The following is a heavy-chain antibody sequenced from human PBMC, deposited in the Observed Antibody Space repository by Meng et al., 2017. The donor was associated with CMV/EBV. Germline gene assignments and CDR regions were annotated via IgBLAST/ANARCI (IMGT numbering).Heavy chain of an antibody. CDR1: GGSISSGDYY. Sequence: SETLSLTCTVSGGSISSGDYYWSWIRQPPGKGLEWIGYIYYSGSTYYNPSLKSRVTISVDTSKNQFSLKLSPVTAADTAVYYCARVGNSYFTFDYWGQGTLVTVSS. V-gene: IGHV4-30-4*08. J-gene: IGHJ4*02. D-gene: IGHD1-7*01. CDR2: IYYSGST. CDR3: ARVGNSYFTFDY.